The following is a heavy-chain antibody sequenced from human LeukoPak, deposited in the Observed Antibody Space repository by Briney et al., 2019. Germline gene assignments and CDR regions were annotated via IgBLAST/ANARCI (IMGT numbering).Heavy chain of an antibody. J-gene: IGHJ4*02. CDR1: GYTFTNNY. D-gene: IGHD6-19*01. CDR3: ARGFMAVLESTYDY. Sequence: ASVKVSCKASGYTFTNNYLHWVRQAPGQGLEWMGMIYPRDGSTSYAQNFQGRVTVTRDTSTTTVHMELRGLRSEDTAVYYCARGFMAVLESTYDYWGQGTLVTVSS. V-gene: IGHV1-46*01. CDR2: IYPRDGST.